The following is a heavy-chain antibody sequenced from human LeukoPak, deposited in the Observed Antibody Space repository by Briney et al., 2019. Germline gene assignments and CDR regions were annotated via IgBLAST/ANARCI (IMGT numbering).Heavy chain of an antibody. D-gene: IGHD3-16*01. Sequence: ASVKVSCKASGYTFTRYYLHWVRQAPGQGLEWMGIINPSGGSTRYAQKFQGGVTMTRDTSTSTVYMELKSLRSEDTAIYYCARDGTPEYDHIWGRPQLYWGQGTLVIVSP. CDR3: ARDGTPEYDHIWGRPQLY. CDR1: GYTFTRYY. CDR2: INPSGGST. V-gene: IGHV1-46*01. J-gene: IGHJ4*02.